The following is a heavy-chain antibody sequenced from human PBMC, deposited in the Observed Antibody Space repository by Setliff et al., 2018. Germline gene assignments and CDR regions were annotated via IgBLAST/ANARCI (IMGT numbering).Heavy chain of an antibody. J-gene: IGHJ6*03. Sequence: ASVKVSCKASGGTFSTYAISWVRQAPGQGLEWMGGINTNTGNPIYAQGFTGRFVFSLDASVSTAYLQISSLKSEDTAVYYCARGSRFGTIVYKGDYYMDVWGKGTTVTVSS. V-gene: IGHV7-4-1*02. CDR1: GGTFSTYA. D-gene: IGHD3-10*01. CDR2: INTNTGNP. CDR3: ARGSRFGTIVYKGDYYMDV.